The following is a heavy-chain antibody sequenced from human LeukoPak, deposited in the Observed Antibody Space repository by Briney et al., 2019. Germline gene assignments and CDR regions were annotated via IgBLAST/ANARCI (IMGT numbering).Heavy chain of an antibody. CDR2: ISGSGGST. CDR3: AKDRLDTAMAYDY. CDR1: GFIFSSHT. V-gene: IGHV3-23*01. J-gene: IGHJ4*02. D-gene: IGHD5-18*01. Sequence: GGSLRLSCADSGFIFSSHTRNWVRQAPGKGLEWVSAISGSGGSTYYADSVKGRSTISRDNSKNTLYLQMNSLRAEDTAVYYCAKDRLDTAMAYDYWGQGTLVTVSS.